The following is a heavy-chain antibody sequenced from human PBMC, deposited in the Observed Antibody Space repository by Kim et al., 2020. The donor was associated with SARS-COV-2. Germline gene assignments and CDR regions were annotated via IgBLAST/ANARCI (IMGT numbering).Heavy chain of an antibody. Sequence: SETLSLTCTVSGGSISSYYWSWIRQPPGKGLEWIGYIYYSGSTNYNPSLKSRVTISVDTSKNQFSLKLSSVTAADTAVYYCAGHEREIGWLRAGLHYWGQGTLVTVSS. CDR2: IYYSGST. J-gene: IGHJ4*02. CDR1: GGSISSYY. CDR3: AGHEREIGWLRAGLHY. D-gene: IGHD5-12*01. V-gene: IGHV4-59*08.